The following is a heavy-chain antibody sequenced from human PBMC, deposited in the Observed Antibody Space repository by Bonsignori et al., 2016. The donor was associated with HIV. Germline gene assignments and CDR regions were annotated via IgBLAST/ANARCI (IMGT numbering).Heavy chain of an antibody. V-gene: IGHV3-30*02. D-gene: IGHD4-17*01. J-gene: IGHJ4*02. CDR2: IRSDGSNK. CDR1: GFTFSSYG. CDR3: ARGRMTTVTPSGT. Sequence: QVQLVESGGGVVQPGGSLRLSCAASGFTFSSYGMHWVRQAPGKGLEWVAFIRSDGSNKFYADSMKGRFTISRDNSGNLFLEMNSLRTDDTAVYYCARGRMTTVTPSGTWGQGTLVTV.